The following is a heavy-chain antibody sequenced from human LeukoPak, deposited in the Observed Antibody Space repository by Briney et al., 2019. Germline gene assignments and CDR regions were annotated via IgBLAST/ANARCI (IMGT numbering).Heavy chain of an antibody. CDR1: GGSFSGYY. CDR3: ARGPYYDSSGYSVV. V-gene: IGHV4-34*01. J-gene: IGHJ4*02. Sequence: PLETVSLTCAVYGGSFSGYYWSWIRQPPGKGLEWSGEINHSGSTNYNPSLKSRVTISLDTSKNQFSLKLSSVTAADTAVYYCARGPYYDSSGYSVVRGQGTPVTVSS. CDR2: INHSGST. D-gene: IGHD3-22*01.